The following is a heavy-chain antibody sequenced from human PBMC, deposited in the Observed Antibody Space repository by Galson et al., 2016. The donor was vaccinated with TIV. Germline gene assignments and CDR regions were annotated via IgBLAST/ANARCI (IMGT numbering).Heavy chain of an antibody. CDR2: INHSGSI. Sequence: TLSLTCAVNGGSFSGHYWSWIRQAPGKGLEWIGEINHSGSINYNWSLRSRVTISVDRSTNQFSLRLTSVTAADTAVYYCARDFTDSSGYYHTHWYFDLWGRGTLVTVSS. J-gene: IGHJ2*01. V-gene: IGHV4-34*01. CDR1: GGSFSGHY. D-gene: IGHD3-22*01. CDR3: ARDFTDSSGYYHTHWYFDL.